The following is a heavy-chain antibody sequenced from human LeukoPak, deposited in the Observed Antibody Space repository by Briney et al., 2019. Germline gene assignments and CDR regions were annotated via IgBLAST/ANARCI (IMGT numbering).Heavy chain of an antibody. J-gene: IGHJ4*02. V-gene: IGHV3-21*01. CDR1: GFPFSSYS. D-gene: IGHD2-21*02. Sequence: GSLRLSCAASGFPFSSYSMNWVRPAPGKGLEWVSSISSSSSYIYYADSVKGRFTISRDNAKNSLYLQMNSLRAEDTAVYYCARDIRVGDDYWGQGTLVTVSS. CDR2: ISSSSSYI. CDR3: ARDIRVGDDY.